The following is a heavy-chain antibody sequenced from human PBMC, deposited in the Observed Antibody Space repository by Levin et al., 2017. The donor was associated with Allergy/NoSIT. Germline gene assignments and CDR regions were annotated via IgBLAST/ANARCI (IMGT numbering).Heavy chain of an antibody. CDR3: ARPSDSSWFFDL. CDR2: IYPADSDT. J-gene: IGHJ2*01. Sequence: ASVKVSCEGSGFKLTSHWIGWVRQMPGKGLEWMGIIYPADSDTKYSPSFQGQVTISADKSGSTAYLQWSSLKASDTAIYFCARPSDSSWFFDLWGRGTLVIVSS. D-gene: IGHD2-21*01. V-gene: IGHV5-51*01. CDR1: GFKLTSHW.